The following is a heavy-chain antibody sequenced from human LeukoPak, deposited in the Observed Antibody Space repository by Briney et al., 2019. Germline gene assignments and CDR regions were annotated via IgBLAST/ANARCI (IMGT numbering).Heavy chain of an antibody. CDR3: ATPDSSGYYYLY. D-gene: IGHD3-22*01. CDR2: IYTSGST. J-gene: IGHJ4*02. V-gene: IGHV4-4*07. Sequence: SENLSLTCTVSGGSISSYYWSWIRQPAGKGLEWIGRIYTSGSTNYNPSLKSRVTMSVDTSKNQFSLKLSSVTAADTAVYYCATPDSSGYYYLYWGQGTLVTVSS. CDR1: GGSISSYY.